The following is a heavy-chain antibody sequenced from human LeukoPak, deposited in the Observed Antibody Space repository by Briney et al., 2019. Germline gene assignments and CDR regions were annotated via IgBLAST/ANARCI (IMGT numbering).Heavy chain of an antibody. J-gene: IGHJ6*03. CDR2: IIPIFGTA. CDR1: GGTFSSYA. Sequence: SVKVPCKASGGTFSSYAISWVRQAPGQGLEWMGGIIPIFGTANYAQKFQGRVTITTDESTSTAYMELSSLRSEDTAVYYCARVGGIAAADDYYYYMDVWGKGTTVTVSS. D-gene: IGHD6-13*01. V-gene: IGHV1-69*05. CDR3: ARVGGIAAADDYYYYMDV.